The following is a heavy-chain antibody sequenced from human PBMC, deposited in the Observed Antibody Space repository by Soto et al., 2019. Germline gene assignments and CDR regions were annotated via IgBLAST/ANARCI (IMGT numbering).Heavy chain of an antibody. CDR1: GSCVTSDAYY. V-gene: IGHV4-30-4*01. Sequence: PWETLSLTCAVSGSCVTSDAYYWSWIRQPPGKGLEWIVYIYHSGSTYYNPSLKSRVSISIDTSQNQFSLKLTSLTAADTAVYYCARGHHSDIMTGIDSWGQGTLVTVSS. CDR2: IYHSGST. D-gene: IGHD3-9*01. J-gene: IGHJ4*02. CDR3: ARGHHSDIMTGIDS.